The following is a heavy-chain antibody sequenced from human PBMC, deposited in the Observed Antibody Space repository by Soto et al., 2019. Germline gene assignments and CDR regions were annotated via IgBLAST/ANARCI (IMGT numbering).Heavy chain of an antibody. CDR2: IYYSGST. CDR3: ARASLIAAAGIWIDY. CDR1: GGSISSGGYY. J-gene: IGHJ4*02. Sequence: SETLSLTCTVSGGSISSGGYYWSWIRQHPGKGLEWIGYIYYSGSTYYNPSLKSRVTISVDTSKNQFSLKLSSVTAADTAVYYCARASLIAAAGIWIDYWGQGTLVTVSS. D-gene: IGHD6-13*01. V-gene: IGHV4-31*03.